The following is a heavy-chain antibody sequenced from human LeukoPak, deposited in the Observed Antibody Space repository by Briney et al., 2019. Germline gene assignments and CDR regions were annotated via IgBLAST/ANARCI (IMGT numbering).Heavy chain of an antibody. V-gene: IGHV3-74*01. D-gene: IGHD5-24*01. CDR3: VRGYNYRFEY. CDR1: GFTVNSYW. J-gene: IGHJ4*02. Sequence: GGSLRLSCAVSGFTVNSYWMHWVRHGPGKGLVWVSHINSDGSSTGYADSVKGRFTISRDSANNTLFLEINNLRAEDTAVYYCVRGYNYRFEYWGQGTLVIVSS. CDR2: INSDGSST.